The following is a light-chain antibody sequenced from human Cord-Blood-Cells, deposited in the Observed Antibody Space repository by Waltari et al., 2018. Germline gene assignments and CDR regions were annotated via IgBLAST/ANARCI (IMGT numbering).Light chain of an antibody. CDR3: CSYAGSYTFV. CDR1: SSDVGGYNS. Sequence: QSALTQPRSVSGSPGQSVTLSCTGTSSDVGGYNSVSWYQQHPGKAPKLMIYDVSKRPSGVPDRFSGSKSGNMASLTISGLQAEDEADYYCCSYAGSYTFVFGTGTKVTVL. CDR2: DVS. V-gene: IGLV2-11*01. J-gene: IGLJ1*01.